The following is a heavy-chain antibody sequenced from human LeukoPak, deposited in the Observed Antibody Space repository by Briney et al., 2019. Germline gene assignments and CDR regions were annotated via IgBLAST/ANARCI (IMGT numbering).Heavy chain of an antibody. V-gene: IGHV3-7*01. Sequence: GGSLRLSCAASGFTFSSYWMSWVRQAPGKGLEWVANIKQDGSEKYYVDSVKGRFTISRDNAKNSLYLQINSLRAEDTAVYYCARDVYRRQAYYWNPHDAFDIWGQGTLATVSS. CDR1: GFTFSSYW. CDR2: IKQDGSEK. D-gene: IGHD1-20*01. CDR3: ARDVYRRQAYYWNPHDAFDI. J-gene: IGHJ3*02.